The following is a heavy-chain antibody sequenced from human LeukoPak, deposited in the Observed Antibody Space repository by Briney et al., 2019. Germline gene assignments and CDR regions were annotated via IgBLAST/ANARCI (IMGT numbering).Heavy chain of an antibody. Sequence: GGSLRLSCAASGFTFISYAMSWVRQAPGKGLEWVSAISGSGGSTYYADSVKGRFTISRDNSKNTLYLQMNSLRAEDTAVYYCAKSIAARPSYFDYWGQGTLVTVSS. V-gene: IGHV3-23*01. CDR3: AKSIAARPSYFDY. CDR1: GFTFISYA. J-gene: IGHJ4*02. D-gene: IGHD6-6*01. CDR2: ISGSGGST.